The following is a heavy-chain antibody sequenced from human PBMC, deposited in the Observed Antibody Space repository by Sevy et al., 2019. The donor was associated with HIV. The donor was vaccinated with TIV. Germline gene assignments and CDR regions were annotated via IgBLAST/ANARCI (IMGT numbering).Heavy chain of an antibody. D-gene: IGHD1-26*01. CDR2: INPSGGST. J-gene: IGHJ6*02. V-gene: IGHV1-46*01. CDR1: GYTFTRYY. CDR3: ARVGGFTISHYYYCMDV. Sequence: ASVKVSCKASGYTFTRYYMHWVRQAPGQGLEWMGIINPSGGSTSYAQKFQGRVTMTRDTSTSTVYMELSSLRSEDTAVYYCARVGGFTISHYYYCMDVWGQGTTVTVSS.